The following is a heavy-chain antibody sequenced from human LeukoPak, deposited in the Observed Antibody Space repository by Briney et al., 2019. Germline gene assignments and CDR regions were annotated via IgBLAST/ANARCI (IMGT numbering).Heavy chain of an antibody. J-gene: IGHJ2*01. CDR3: AKASADWYFDL. CDR2: ISWNSGTV. V-gene: IGHV3-9*03. D-gene: IGHD2-2*01. Sequence: QTGRSLRHSCAASGFNFNDYAMHWVRQAPGKGLEWVSGISWNSGTVAYADSVKGRFTISRDNSKKSLYLQMNSLRAEDMALYYCAKASADWYFDLWGRGTLVTVSS. CDR1: GFNFNDYA.